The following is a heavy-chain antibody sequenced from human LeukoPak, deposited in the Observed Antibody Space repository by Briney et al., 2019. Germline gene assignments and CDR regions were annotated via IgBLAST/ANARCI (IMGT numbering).Heavy chain of an antibody. V-gene: IGHV1-8*01. CDR1: GYTFTNLD. CDR3: ASNPPNTGDFYY. CDR2: MSPNSGDT. J-gene: IGHJ4*02. D-gene: IGHD1-1*01. Sequence: ASVRVSCKTSGYTFTNLDINWLRQTPGQGLEWMGWMSPNSGDTGYAQKFQGRVSMTRDIFKSTAYMELSSLRSEDTAIYYCASNPPNTGDFYYWGLGTLVTVSS.